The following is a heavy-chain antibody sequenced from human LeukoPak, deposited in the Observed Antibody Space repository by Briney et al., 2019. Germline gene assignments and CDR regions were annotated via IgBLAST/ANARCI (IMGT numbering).Heavy chain of an antibody. CDR1: DGSFSGYY. CDR3: ARGLNDSWTGENY. D-gene: IGHD3-3*01. J-gene: IGHJ4*02. V-gene: IGHV4-34*01. CDR2: INHSGST. Sequence: KPSETLSLTCAAYDGSFSGYYWSWIRQPPGKGLEWIGEINHSGSTNYNPSLKSRVTISLDTSKSQFSLKVRYVTAADTAVYYCARGLNDSWTGENYWGQGTLVTVSS.